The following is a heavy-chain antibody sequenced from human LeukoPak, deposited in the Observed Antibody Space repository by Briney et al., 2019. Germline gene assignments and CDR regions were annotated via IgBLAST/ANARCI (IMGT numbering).Heavy chain of an antibody. D-gene: IGHD2-15*01. J-gene: IGHJ3*02. CDR3: AREDCSGGSCYSSEAFDI. Sequence: PGGSLRLSCAASGYTFRSHSMNGVRQAPGKGLEWVSSISSSSSYIYYADSVKGRFTISRDNAKNSLYLQMNSLRAEDTAVYYCAREDCSGGSCYSSEAFDIWGQGTMVTVSS. CDR2: ISSSSSYI. V-gene: IGHV3-21*01. CDR1: GYTFRSHS.